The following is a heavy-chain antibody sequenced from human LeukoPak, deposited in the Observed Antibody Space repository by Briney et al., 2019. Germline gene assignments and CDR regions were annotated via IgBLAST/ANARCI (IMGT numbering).Heavy chain of an antibody. CDR2: ISSSSSTI. CDR1: GFTFSDYY. J-gene: IGHJ6*02. Sequence: GGSLRLSCAASGFTFSDYYMSWVRQAPGKGLEWVSYISSSSSTIYYADSVKGRFTISRDNAKNSLYLQMNSLRAEDTAVYYCARDSGYDSDGYGMDVWGQGTTVTVSS. CDR3: ARDSGYDSDGYGMDV. D-gene: IGHD5-12*01. V-gene: IGHV3-11*04.